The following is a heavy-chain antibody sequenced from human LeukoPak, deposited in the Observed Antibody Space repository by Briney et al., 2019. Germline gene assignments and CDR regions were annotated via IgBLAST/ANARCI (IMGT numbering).Heavy chain of an antibody. J-gene: IGHJ4*02. D-gene: IGHD2-15*01. Sequence: GGSLRLSCTASGFTFASYGMQWVRQAPGKGLEWVAVISYDGSNKFYADSVKGRFTISRDNSKNTLYLQMSSLRADDTAVYYCAKPIPRNGGSCHSFDYWGQGTLVTVSS. V-gene: IGHV3-30*18. CDR2: ISYDGSNK. CDR1: GFTFASYG. CDR3: AKPIPRNGGSCHSFDY.